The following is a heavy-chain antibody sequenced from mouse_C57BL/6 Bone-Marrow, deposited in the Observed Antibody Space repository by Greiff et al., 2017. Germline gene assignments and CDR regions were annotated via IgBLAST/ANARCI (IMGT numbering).Heavy chain of an antibody. CDR3: AREDYGSSYTFFCDY. V-gene: IGHV1-52*01. Sequence: QVQLQQPGAELARPGSSVKLSCKASGYTFTSYWMHWVKQRPIQGLEWIGNIDPSDSETHYNQKFKDKDTLTVDKSSSTAYMQLSSLTSEDSAVYYCAREDYGSSYTFFCDYWGQGTTLTVSS. D-gene: IGHD1-1*01. J-gene: IGHJ2*01. CDR2: IDPSDSET. CDR1: GYTFTSYW.